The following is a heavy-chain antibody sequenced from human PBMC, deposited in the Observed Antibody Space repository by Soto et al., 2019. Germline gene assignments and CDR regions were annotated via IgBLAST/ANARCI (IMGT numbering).Heavy chain of an antibody. CDR1: GGSISSGGYY. V-gene: IGHV4-31*03. CDR3: ARAGERWILGYYFDY. CDR2: IYYSGST. D-gene: IGHD2-2*03. Sequence: SETLSLTCTVSGGSISSGGYYWSWIRQHPGKGLEWIGYIYYSGSTYYNPSLKSRVTISVDTSKNQFSLKLSSVTAADTAVYYCARAGERWILGYYFDYWGQGTLVTVSS. J-gene: IGHJ4*02.